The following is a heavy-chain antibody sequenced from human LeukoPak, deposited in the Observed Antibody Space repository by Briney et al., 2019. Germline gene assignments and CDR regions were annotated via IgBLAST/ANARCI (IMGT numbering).Heavy chain of an antibody. Sequence: SETLSLTCTVSGGSIRSSSYYWGWIRQPPGKGLEWIGSIYYSGSTYYNPSLKSRVTISVDTSKNQFSLKLRSVTAADTAVYYCARDREGCGGDCYSSSFDYWGQGTLVTVSS. V-gene: IGHV4-39*07. CDR2: IYYSGST. CDR1: GGSIRSSSYY. CDR3: ARDREGCGGDCYSSSFDY. J-gene: IGHJ4*02. D-gene: IGHD2-21*02.